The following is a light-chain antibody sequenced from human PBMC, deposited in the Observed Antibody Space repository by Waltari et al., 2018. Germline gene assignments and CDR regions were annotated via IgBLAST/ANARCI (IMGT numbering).Light chain of an antibody. Sequence: AIQMTQPPSSLSASVGDRVTITCRASQAIGNDLGLYQQKPGKAPKLLIYGTSSLESGVPSRFSGSRSGTDFTLTISSLQPEDFATYYCLQDSSYPRTFGQGTKVEIK. J-gene: IGKJ1*01. V-gene: IGKV1-6*01. CDR3: LQDSSYPRT. CDR1: QAIGND. CDR2: GTS.